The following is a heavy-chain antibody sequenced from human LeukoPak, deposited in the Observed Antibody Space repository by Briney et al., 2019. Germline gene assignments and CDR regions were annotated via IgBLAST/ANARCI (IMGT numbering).Heavy chain of an antibody. CDR1: GGSISSSSYY. D-gene: IGHD4-17*01. Sequence: PSETLSLTCTVSGGSISSSSYYWGWIRQPPGKGLEWIGSIYYSGSTYYNPSLKSRVTISVDTSKNQFSLKLSSVTAADTAVYYCARHEVDYGDYDRQLNYWGQGTLVTVSS. J-gene: IGHJ4*02. CDR3: ARHEVDYGDYDRQLNY. CDR2: IYYSGST. V-gene: IGHV4-39*01.